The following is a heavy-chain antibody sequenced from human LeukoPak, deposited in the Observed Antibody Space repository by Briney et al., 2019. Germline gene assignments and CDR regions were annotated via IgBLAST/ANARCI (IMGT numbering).Heavy chain of an antibody. Sequence: ASVKVSCKASGYTFTNYYMHWVRQAPGQELEWMGMINPGGGSTSYPQKFQGRVTMTRDTSTSTVYMELSSLRSEDTALYYCARGEGAEYFQHWGQGTLVTVSS. CDR1: GYTFTNYY. J-gene: IGHJ1*01. CDR2: INPGGGST. CDR3: ARGEGAEYFQH. V-gene: IGHV1-46*01.